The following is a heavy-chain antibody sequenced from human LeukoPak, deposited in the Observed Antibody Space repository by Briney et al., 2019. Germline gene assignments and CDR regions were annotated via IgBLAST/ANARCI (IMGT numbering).Heavy chain of an antibody. CDR1: GFTFSNYD. J-gene: IGHJ4*02. CDR3: AKRGSGYYTNGYFDY. V-gene: IGHV3-30*02. D-gene: IGHD3-3*01. Sequence: AGGSLRLSCATSGFTFSNYDLHWVRQAPGKGLEWVALIRYDGNNKYYADSVKGRFTISRDTSKNTLYLQMNSLRAEDTAVYYCAKRGSGYYTNGYFDYWGQGTLVTVSS. CDR2: IRYDGNNK.